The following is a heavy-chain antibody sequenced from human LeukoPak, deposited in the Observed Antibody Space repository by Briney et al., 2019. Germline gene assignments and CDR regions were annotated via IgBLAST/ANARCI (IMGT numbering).Heavy chain of an antibody. J-gene: IGHJ6*04. V-gene: IGHV3-53*01. D-gene: IGHD4-17*01. CDR2: IYSGGST. CDR3: ARDSVTVTTLGYYYGMDV. CDR1: GFTVSSNY. Sequence: GGSLRLSCAASGFTVSSNYMSWVRQAPGKGLEWVSVIYSGGSTYYADSAKGRFTISRDNSKNTLYLQVNSLRAEDTAVYYCARDSVTVTTLGYYYGMDVWGKGTTVTVSS.